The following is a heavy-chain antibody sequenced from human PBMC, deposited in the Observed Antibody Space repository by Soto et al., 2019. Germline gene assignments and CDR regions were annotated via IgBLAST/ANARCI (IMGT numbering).Heavy chain of an antibody. Sequence: SVKVSCKASGGTFSSYAISWVRQAPGQGLEWMGGIIPIFGTANYAQKFQGRVTITADESTSTAYMELSSLRSEDTAVYYCARSPHYYGSGRLNYGMDVWGQGTTVTV. V-gene: IGHV1-69*13. J-gene: IGHJ6*02. CDR1: GGTFSSYA. D-gene: IGHD3-10*01. CDR2: IIPIFGTA. CDR3: ARSPHYYGSGRLNYGMDV.